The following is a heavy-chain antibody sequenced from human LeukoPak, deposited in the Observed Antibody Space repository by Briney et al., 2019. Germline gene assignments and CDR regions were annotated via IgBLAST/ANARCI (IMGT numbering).Heavy chain of an antibody. CDR3: ARGGGVTVAGNLGY. CDR2: TYYRSKWYN. Sequence: SQTLSLTCAISGDSVSSNSAACNWIRQSPSRGLEWLGRTYYRSKWYNDYAVSVKSRITINPGTSKNQFSLQLNSVTPEDTAIYYCARGGGVTVAGNLGYWGQGTLVTVSS. D-gene: IGHD6-19*01. CDR1: GDSVSSNSAA. V-gene: IGHV6-1*01. J-gene: IGHJ4*02.